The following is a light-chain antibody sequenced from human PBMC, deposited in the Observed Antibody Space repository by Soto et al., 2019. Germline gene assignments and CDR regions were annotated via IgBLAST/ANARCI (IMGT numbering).Light chain of an antibody. CDR1: QSINNW. J-gene: IGKJ1*01. CDR2: GAS. V-gene: IGKV1-5*01. CDR3: HQYNRYLWT. Sequence: DIQMTHSPSTLSATVGDRATITCRASQSINNWVAWYQQKPGKAPKLLIYGASSLESGVPSRFSGSGSGTEFTLTISSLQPDDCATYYCHQYNRYLWTFGQGTKVDIK.